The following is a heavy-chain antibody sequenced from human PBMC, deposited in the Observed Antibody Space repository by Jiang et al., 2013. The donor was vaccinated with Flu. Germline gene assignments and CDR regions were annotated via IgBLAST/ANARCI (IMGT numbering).Heavy chain of an antibody. Sequence: VQLLESGGGLVQPGGSLRLSCAASGFTFSNYAMSWVRQAPGKGLEWVSAISAGGSSTYYADSVNGRFTISRDNSKNTLYLQINSLRAEDTAVYYCAKATGDYVAFDCWGQGTLVTVSS. CDR1: GFTFSNYA. CDR3: AKATGDYVAFDC. J-gene: IGHJ4*02. D-gene: IGHD4/OR15-4a*01. CDR2: ISAGGSST. V-gene: IGHV3-23*01.